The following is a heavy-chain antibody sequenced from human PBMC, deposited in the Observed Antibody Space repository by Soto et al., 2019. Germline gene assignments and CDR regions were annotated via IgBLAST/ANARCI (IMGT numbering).Heavy chain of an antibody. CDR3: ARGPVGYCSGGSCYYYYYGMDV. CDR2: IWYDGSNK. CDR1: GFTFSSYG. J-gene: IGHJ6*01. V-gene: IGHV3-33*01. Sequence: QVQLVESGGGVVQPGRSLRLSCAASGFTFSSYGMHWVRQAPGKGLEWVAVIWYDGSNKYYADSVKGRFTISRDNSKNTLYLQMNSLRAEDTAVYYCARGPVGYCSGGSCYYYYYGMDVW. D-gene: IGHD2-15*01.